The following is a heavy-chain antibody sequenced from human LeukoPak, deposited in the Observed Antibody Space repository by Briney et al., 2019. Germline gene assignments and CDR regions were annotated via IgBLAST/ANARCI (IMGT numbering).Heavy chain of an antibody. Sequence: PSETLSLTCAVSGYSISSGYYWGWIRQPPGKGLEWIGSMYHSGSTYYNPSLKSRVTISVDPSKNQFSLKLSSVTAADTAVYYCARTGGRQQQLDYWGQGTLVTVSS. D-gene: IGHD6-13*01. CDR1: GYSISSGYY. V-gene: IGHV4-38-2*01. J-gene: IGHJ4*02. CDR3: ARTGGRQQQLDY. CDR2: MYHSGST.